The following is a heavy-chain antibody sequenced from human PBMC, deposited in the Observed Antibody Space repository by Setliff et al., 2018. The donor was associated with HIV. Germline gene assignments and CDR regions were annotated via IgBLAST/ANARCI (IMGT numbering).Heavy chain of an antibody. CDR3: ASKGGSENYPDSDAFDI. CDR2: INPSGGNT. J-gene: IGHJ3*02. CDR1: GYTFTSYY. Sequence: VASVKVSCKASGYTFTSYYMHWVRQAPGQGLEWMGIINPSGGNTNYAQKFQARVTMTRDTSASTVYLELRSLRSEDTAVYFCASKGGSENYPDSDAFDIWGQGTLVTVSS. V-gene: IGHV1-46*01. D-gene: IGHD3-10*01.